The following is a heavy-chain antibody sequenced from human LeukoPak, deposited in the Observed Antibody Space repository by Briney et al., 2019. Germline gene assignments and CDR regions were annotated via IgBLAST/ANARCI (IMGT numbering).Heavy chain of an antibody. J-gene: IGHJ4*02. D-gene: IGHD2-8*01. CDR2: ISGGGVST. V-gene: IGHV3-23*01. CDR3: AKGGPNGLRDPCDY. CDR1: GFTFSSYA. Sequence: GGSLRLSCAASGFTFSSYAMSWVRQAPGKGLEWVSIISGGGVSTFYTDSVKGRFTISRDNSKNTLYLQMNSLRAEDTAVYYCAKGGPNGLRDPCDYWGQGTLVTVSS.